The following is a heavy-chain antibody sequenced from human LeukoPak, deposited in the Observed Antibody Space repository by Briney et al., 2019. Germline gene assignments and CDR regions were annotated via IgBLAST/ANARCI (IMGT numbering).Heavy chain of an antibody. CDR2: ISSSGSTI. J-gene: IGHJ3*02. V-gene: IGHV3-48*03. CDR1: GFTFSSYE. D-gene: IGHD6-13*01. Sequence: GGSLRLSCAASGFTFSSYEMNWVRQAPGKGLEWVSYISSSGSTIYYADSVKGRFTIYRDNAKNSLYLQMNSLRAEDTAVYYCARDGSREYSSSWYGDAFDIWGQGTMVTVSS. CDR3: ARDGSREYSSSWYGDAFDI.